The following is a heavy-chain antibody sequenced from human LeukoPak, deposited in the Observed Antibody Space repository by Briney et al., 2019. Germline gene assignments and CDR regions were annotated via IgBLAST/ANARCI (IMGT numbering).Heavy chain of an antibody. Sequence: ASVTVSCKASGGTFSSYAISWVRQAPGQGLEWMGGTIPIFGTANYAQKFQGRVTITADESTSTAYMELSSLRSEDTAVYYCARTIGGNMLGLGVVIPPYYYYYGMDVWGQGTTVTVSS. J-gene: IGHJ6*02. CDR1: GGTFSSYA. CDR3: ARTIGGNMLGLGVVIPPYYYYYGMDV. V-gene: IGHV1-69*13. D-gene: IGHD3-3*01. CDR2: TIPIFGTA.